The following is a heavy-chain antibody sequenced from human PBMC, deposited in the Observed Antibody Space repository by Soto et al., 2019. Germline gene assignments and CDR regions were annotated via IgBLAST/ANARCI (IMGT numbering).Heavy chain of an antibody. CDR1: GGTFSSYA. V-gene: IGHV1-69*12. CDR3: ASQGGPTVTTLSANDY. CDR2: IIPIFGTA. D-gene: IGHD4-17*01. J-gene: IGHJ4*02. Sequence: QVQLVQSGAEVKKPGSSVKVSCKASGGTFSSYAISWVRQAPGQELEWMGGIIPIFGTANYAQKFQGRVTITADESTSTAYMELSSLRSEDTAVYYCASQGGPTVTTLSANDYWGQGTLVTVSS.